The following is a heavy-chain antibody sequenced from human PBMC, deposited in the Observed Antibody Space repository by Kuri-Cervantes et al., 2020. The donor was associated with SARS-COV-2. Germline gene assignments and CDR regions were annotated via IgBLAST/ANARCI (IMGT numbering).Heavy chain of an antibody. D-gene: IGHD3-3*01. CDR3: ARTQSGTLFGVVATFDS. Sequence: SETLSLTCAVYGGSFSGYYWSWIRQPPGKGLEWIGEINHSGSTNYNPSLKSRVTISVDTSKNQFSLKLSSVTAADTAVYYCARTQSGTLFGVVATFDSWGQGILVTVSS. CDR1: GGSFSGYY. V-gene: IGHV4-34*01. CDR2: INHSGST. J-gene: IGHJ4*02.